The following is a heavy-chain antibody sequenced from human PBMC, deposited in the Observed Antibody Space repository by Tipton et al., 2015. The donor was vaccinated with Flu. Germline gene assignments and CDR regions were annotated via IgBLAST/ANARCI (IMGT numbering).Heavy chain of an antibody. CDR1: GGSMSKSD. J-gene: IGHJ3*01. CDR3: SRVWAFWSAFDL. CDR2: LQSSGST. Sequence: TLSLTCSVSGGSMSKSDWSWSRQSPEKGREWIGYLQSSGSTKYNPSLMSRLTISGDPSKNKVSLRLTSVSAADTAVYSCSRVWAFWSAFDLGGQGTLVTVSS. D-gene: IGHD3-3*01. V-gene: IGHV4-59*01.